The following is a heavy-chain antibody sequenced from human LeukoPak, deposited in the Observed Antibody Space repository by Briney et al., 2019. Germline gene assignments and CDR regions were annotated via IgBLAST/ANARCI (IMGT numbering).Heavy chain of an antibody. Sequence: SETLSLTCTVSGGSISSNSYYWGWIRQPPGKGLEWIGSIYYSGSTYYNPSLKSRVTISVDTSKNQFSLKLSSVTAADTAVYYCARWGWFGELLPTDYWGQGTLATVSS. J-gene: IGHJ4*02. CDR2: IYYSGST. CDR3: ARWGWFGELLPTDY. CDR1: GGSISSNSYY. D-gene: IGHD3-10*01. V-gene: IGHV4-39*01.